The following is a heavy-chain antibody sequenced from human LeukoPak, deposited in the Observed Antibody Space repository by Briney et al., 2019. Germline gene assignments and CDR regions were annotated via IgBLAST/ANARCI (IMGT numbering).Heavy chain of an antibody. CDR2: ISSSSSYI. Sequence: PGGSLRLSCVVSGLIFGDCWMSWVRQAPGKGLEWVSSISSSSSYIYYADSVKGRFTISRDNAKNSLYLQMNSLRAEDTAVYYCARDSQDFDYWGQGTLVTVSS. J-gene: IGHJ4*02. V-gene: IGHV3-21*01. CDR3: ARDSQDFDY. D-gene: IGHD2-15*01. CDR1: GLIFGDCW.